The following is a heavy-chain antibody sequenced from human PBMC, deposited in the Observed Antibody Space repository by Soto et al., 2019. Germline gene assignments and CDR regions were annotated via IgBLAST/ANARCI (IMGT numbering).Heavy chain of an antibody. CDR3: VKEDDREAVTTDY. J-gene: IGHJ4*02. D-gene: IGHD4-17*01. Sequence: QVQLVESGGGVVQPGRSLRLSCAASGFTFSSYGMHWVRQAPGKGLEWVAVISYDGSNKYYADSVKGRFTISRDNSKNTLYLQMNSLRAEDTAVYYCVKEDDREAVTTDYWGQGTLVTVSS. V-gene: IGHV3-30*18. CDR1: GFTFSSYG. CDR2: ISYDGSNK.